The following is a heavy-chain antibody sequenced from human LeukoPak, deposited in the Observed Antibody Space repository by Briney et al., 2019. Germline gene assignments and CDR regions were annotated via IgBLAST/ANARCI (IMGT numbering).Heavy chain of an antibody. Sequence: PSETLSLTCTVSGGSISSYYWSWIRQPPGTGLEWIGYIYYSGSTNYNPSLKSRVTISVDTSKNQFSLKLSSVTAADTAVYYCARTFTVSYGDPTQEYYYYYGMDVWGQGTTVTVSS. D-gene: IGHD4-17*01. CDR2: IYYSGST. J-gene: IGHJ6*02. V-gene: IGHV4-59*01. CDR1: GGSISSYY. CDR3: ARTFTVSYGDPTQEYYYYYGMDV.